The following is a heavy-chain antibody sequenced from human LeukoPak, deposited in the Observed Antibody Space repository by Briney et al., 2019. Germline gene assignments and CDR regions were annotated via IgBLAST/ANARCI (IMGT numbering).Heavy chain of an antibody. CDR3: AREVRYYYDSSGHSD. J-gene: IGHJ4*02. D-gene: IGHD3-22*01. CDR2: ISSSGSTI. V-gene: IGHV3-48*03. Sequence: GGSLRLSCAASGFTFSSYEMNWVRQAPGKGLEWGSYISSSGSTIYYADSVKGRFTISRDNAKNSLYLQMNSLRADDTAVYYGAREVRYYYDSSGHSDWGQGTLVTVSS. CDR1: GFTFSSYE.